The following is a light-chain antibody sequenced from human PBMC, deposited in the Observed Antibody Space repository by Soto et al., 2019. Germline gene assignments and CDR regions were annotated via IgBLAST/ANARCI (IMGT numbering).Light chain of an antibody. CDR1: SSDVGGYNF. CDR2: DVT. V-gene: IGLV2-14*01. J-gene: IGLJ1*01. Sequence: ALTQPASVSGSPGQSITISCTGTSSDVGGYNFVSWYQQHPDKAPKLMIYDVTNRPSGVSNRFSGSKSGNTASLTISGLQAEDETDYYCSSYTSITTYVFGTGTKVTVL. CDR3: SSYTSITTYV.